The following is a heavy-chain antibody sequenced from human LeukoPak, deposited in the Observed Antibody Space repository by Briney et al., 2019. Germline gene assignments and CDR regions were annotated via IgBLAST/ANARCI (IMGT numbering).Heavy chain of an antibody. CDR3: ARDPGFGSGYYYYYYGMDV. J-gene: IGHJ6*02. D-gene: IGHD3-22*01. Sequence: GGSLRLSCAASGFNFNNYWMSWLRQAPGKGREWVANIKDDGSEEYYVDSVKGRFTISRDNAKNSLYLQRHSLRAEDTAVYYCARDPGFGSGYYYYYYGMDVWGQGTTVTVSS. CDR1: GFNFNNYW. V-gene: IGHV3-7*03. CDR2: IKDDGSEE.